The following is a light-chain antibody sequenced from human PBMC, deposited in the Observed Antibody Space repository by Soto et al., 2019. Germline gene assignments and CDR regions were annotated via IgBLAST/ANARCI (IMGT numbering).Light chain of an antibody. CDR3: QSYDSSLSGV. J-gene: IGLJ1*01. V-gene: IGLV1-40*01. CDR1: SSNIGAGYD. Sequence: QSVLTQPPSVSGAPGQRVTISCTGSSSNIGAGYDVHWYQQFPGTAPKLLIYGNSNRPSGVPDRFSGSKSDTSASLAITGLQAEDEADYYCQSYDSSLSGVFGSGTKLTVL. CDR2: GNS.